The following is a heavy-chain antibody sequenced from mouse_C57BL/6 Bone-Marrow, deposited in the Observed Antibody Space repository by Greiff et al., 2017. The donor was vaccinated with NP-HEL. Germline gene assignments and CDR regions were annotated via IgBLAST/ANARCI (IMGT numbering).Heavy chain of an antibody. J-gene: IGHJ2*01. V-gene: IGHV1-47*01. CDR2: FHPYNDDT. CDR3: ARGGNYWYYFDY. D-gene: IGHD2-1*01. Sequence: QVQLQQSGAELVKPGASVKMSCKASGYTFTTYLIEWVKQNHGKSLEWIGNFHPYNDDTEYNEKFKNKATLTVEKSSSTVYLELSRLTSDDSSVYYCARGGNYWYYFDYWGQGTTLTGAS. CDR1: GYTFTTYL.